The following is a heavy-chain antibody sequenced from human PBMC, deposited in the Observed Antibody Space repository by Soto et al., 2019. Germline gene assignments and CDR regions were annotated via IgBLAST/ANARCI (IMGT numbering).Heavy chain of an antibody. J-gene: IGHJ4*02. CDR3: AKFGCSGGSCYSPRGYYPN. Sequence: PGGSLRLSCAASGFTFSSYAMSWVRQAPGKGLEWVSAISGSGGSTYYADSVKGRFTISRDNSKNTLYLQMNSLRVEDTAVYYCAKFGCSGGSCYSPRGYYPNWGQGTLVTVSS. CDR2: ISGSGGST. D-gene: IGHD2-15*01. V-gene: IGHV3-23*01. CDR1: GFTFSSYA.